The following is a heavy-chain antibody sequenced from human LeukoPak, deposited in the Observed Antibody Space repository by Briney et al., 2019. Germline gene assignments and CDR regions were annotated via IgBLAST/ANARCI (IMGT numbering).Heavy chain of an antibody. Sequence: SETLSLTCTVSGGSISSYYWSWIRQPPGKGLEWIGYIYYSGSTNYNPSLKSRVTVSVDTSKNQFSLKLSSVTAADTAVYYCARGGSWANYYYVDVWGKGTTVTISS. D-gene: IGHD6-13*01. CDR2: IYYSGST. CDR3: ARGGSWANYYYVDV. J-gene: IGHJ6*03. V-gene: IGHV4-59*01. CDR1: GGSISSYY.